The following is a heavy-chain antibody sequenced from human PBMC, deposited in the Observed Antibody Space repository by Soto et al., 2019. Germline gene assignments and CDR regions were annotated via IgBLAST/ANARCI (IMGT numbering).Heavy chain of an antibody. CDR2: ISSSSSYI. J-gene: IGHJ4*02. D-gene: IGHD4-17*01. CDR1: GFTFSSYS. CDR3: ARAGFYGDYYFDY. V-gene: IGHV3-21*01. Sequence: PGGSLRLSCAASGFTFSSYSMNWVRQAPGKGLEWVSSISSSSSYIYYADSVKGRFTISRDNAKNSLYLQMNSLRAEDTAVYYCARAGFYGDYYFDYWGQGTLVNVSS.